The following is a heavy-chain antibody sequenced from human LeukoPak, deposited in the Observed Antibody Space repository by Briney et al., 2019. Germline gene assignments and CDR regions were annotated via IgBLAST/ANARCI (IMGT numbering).Heavy chain of an antibody. CDR1: GGTFSSYA. J-gene: IGHJ4*02. D-gene: IGHD3-22*01. Sequence: SVKVSCKACGGTFSSYAISWVRQAPGQGLEWMGRIIPIFGTANYAQKFQGRVTTTTDESTSTAYMELSSLRSEDTAVYYCAIGPLNDSSGYYFDYWGQGTLVTVSS. CDR2: IIPIFGTA. CDR3: AIGPLNDSSGYYFDY. V-gene: IGHV1-69*05.